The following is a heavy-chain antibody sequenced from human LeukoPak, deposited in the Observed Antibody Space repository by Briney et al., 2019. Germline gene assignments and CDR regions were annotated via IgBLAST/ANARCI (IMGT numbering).Heavy chain of an antibody. J-gene: IGHJ4*02. CDR3: ARDGYSYGYYYFDY. Sequence: PGGSLRLSCAASGFTFSSYSMNWVRQAPGKGLEWVSSISSSSSSYIYYADSVKGRFTISRDNAKNSLYLQMNSLRAEDTAVYYCARDGYSYGYYYFDYWGQGTLVTVSS. V-gene: IGHV3-21*01. D-gene: IGHD5-18*01. CDR2: ISSSSSSYI. CDR1: GFTFSSYS.